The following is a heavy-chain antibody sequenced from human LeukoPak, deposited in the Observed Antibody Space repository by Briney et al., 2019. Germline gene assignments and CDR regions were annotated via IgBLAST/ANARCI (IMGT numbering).Heavy chain of an antibody. V-gene: IGHV4-34*01. Sequence: PSETLSLTCAVYGGSFSGYYWSWIRQPPGKGLEWIGEIDHSGSTNHNPSLKSRVTISVDTSKNQFSLKLSSVTAADTAVYYCASLNTVTIIHAFDIWGQGTMVTVSS. CDR2: IDHSGST. CDR3: ASLNTVTIIHAFDI. D-gene: IGHD4-11*01. CDR1: GGSFSGYY. J-gene: IGHJ3*02.